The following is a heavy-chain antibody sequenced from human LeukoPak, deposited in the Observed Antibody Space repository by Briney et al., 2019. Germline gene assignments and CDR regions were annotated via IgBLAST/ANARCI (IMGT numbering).Heavy chain of an antibody. CDR3: ASSTSRGGRGMDV. V-gene: IGHV4-34*01. J-gene: IGHJ6*02. CDR1: GGSFSGYY. D-gene: IGHD3-16*01. Sequence: KPSETLSLTCAVYGGSFSGYYWSWIRQPPGKGLEWIGEINHSGSTNYNPSLKSRVTISVDTSKNQFSLKLSSVTAADTAVYYCASSTSRGGRGMDVWGQGTTVTVSS. CDR2: INHSGST.